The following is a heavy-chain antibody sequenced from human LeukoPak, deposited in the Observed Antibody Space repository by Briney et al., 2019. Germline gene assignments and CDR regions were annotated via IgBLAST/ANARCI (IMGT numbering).Heavy chain of an antibody. CDR1: GGSVTSGSYY. CDR3: AREGGPYRPLDY. J-gene: IGHJ4*02. CDR2: ISYRGST. Sequence: KTSETLSLTCSVSGGSVTSGSYYWSWIRQPPGKELEWIGYISYRGSTNYNPSLKSRVTISVDTSKNQFSLKLSSVTAADTAVYYCAREGGPYRPLDYSGQGTLVTVAS. V-gene: IGHV4-61*01.